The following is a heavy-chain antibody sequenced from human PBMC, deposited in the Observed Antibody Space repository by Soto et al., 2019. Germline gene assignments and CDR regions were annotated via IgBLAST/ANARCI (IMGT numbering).Heavy chain of an antibody. J-gene: IGHJ5*02. CDR2: IIPIFGTA. CDR1: GGTFSNYA. V-gene: IGHV1-69*01. Sequence: QVQLVQSGAEVKKPGSSVKVSCKASGGTFSNYAISWVRQAPGQGLEWMGGIIPIFGTANYAQKFQGRVTITADESTSTAYMELSSLRSEDTAVYYCARVGYCSSTSCQGNWFDPWGQGTLVTVSS. D-gene: IGHD2-2*01. CDR3: ARVGYCSSTSCQGNWFDP.